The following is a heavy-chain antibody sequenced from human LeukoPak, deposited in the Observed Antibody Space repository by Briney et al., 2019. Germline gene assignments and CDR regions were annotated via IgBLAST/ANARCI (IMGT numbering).Heavy chain of an antibody. CDR1: GFTFRNYW. Sequence: PGGSLRLSCAASGFTFRNYWMGWVRQAPGKGLEWVANIKQDGSEKYYVDSVKGRFTISRDNAKNSLYLQMNSLRAEDTAIYYCAREHYFDYWGQGTLVTVSS. CDR2: IKQDGSEK. CDR3: AREHYFDY. V-gene: IGHV3-7*01. J-gene: IGHJ4*02.